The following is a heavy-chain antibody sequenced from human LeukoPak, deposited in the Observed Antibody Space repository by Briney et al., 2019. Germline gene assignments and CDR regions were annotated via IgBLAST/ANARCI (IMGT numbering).Heavy chain of an antibody. CDR1: GFTFSSYW. D-gene: IGHD1-26*01. CDR3: ARGYSGSNWYFDL. V-gene: IGHV3-7*04. Sequence: GGSPRLSCAASGFTFSSYWMSWVRQAPGKGLEWVANIKQDGSEKYYVDSVKGRFTISRDNAKNSLYLQMNSLRAEDTAVYYCARGYSGSNWYFDLWGRGTLVTVSS. J-gene: IGHJ2*01. CDR2: IKQDGSEK.